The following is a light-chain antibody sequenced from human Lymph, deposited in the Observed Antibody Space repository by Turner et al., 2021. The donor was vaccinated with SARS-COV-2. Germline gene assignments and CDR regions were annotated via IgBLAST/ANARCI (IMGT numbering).Light chain of an antibody. CDR3: QQLNSYPLT. J-gene: IGKJ5*01. CDR1: QGISSY. Sequence: DIQLTQSPSFLSASVGDRVTITCWASQGISSYLAWYQQKPGKAPKLLIYAASTLQSGVPSRFSGSGSGTEFTLTISILQPEDFATYYCQQLNSYPLTFGQGTRLEIK. CDR2: AAS. V-gene: IGKV1-9*01.